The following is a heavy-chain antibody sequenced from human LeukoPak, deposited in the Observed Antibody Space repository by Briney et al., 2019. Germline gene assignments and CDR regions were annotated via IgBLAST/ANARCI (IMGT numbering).Heavy chain of an antibody. V-gene: IGHV3-21*01. J-gene: IGHJ5*02. CDR1: GFTFSSYS. D-gene: IGHD6-13*01. CDR3: ASQAAYPFRLAS. CDR2: ISSSSSYI. Sequence: PGGSLRLSCAASGFTFSSYSMNWVRRAPGKGLEWVSSISSSSSYIYYADSVKGRFTISRDNAKNSLYLQMNSLRAEDTAVYYWASQAAYPFRLASWGQGTLVPVPP.